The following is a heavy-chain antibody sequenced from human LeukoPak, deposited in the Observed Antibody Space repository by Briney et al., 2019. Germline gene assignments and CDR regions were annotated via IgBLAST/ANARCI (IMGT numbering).Heavy chain of an antibody. CDR2: INHSGST. J-gene: IGHJ6*02. CDR1: GGSFSGYY. CDR3: AIRYYYYGMDV. Sequence: SETLSLTCAVYGGSFSGYYWSWIRQPPGKGLEWIGEINHSGSTNYNPSLKSRVTISVDTSKDQFSLKLSSVTAADTAVYHCAIRYYYYGMDVWGQGTTVTVSS. V-gene: IGHV4-34*01.